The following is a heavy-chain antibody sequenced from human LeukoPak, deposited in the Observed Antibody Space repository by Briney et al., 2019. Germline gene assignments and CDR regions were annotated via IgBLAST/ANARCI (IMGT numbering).Heavy chain of an antibody. D-gene: IGHD6-13*01. CDR2: IYYSRST. Sequence: SGTLSLTCTVSGGSISSSSYYWGWIRQPPGKGLEWIGSIYYSRSTNYNPSLKSRVTISVDTSKNQFSLKLSSLTAADTAVYYCARVPIAAAGDYYFDYWGQGNLVTVSS. J-gene: IGHJ4*02. CDR3: ARVPIAAAGDYYFDY. V-gene: IGHV4-39*07. CDR1: GGSISSSSYY.